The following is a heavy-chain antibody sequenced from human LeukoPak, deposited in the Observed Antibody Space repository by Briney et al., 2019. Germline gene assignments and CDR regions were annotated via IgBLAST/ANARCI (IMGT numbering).Heavy chain of an antibody. CDR3: AGGRSTFDI. CDR2: IYYSGST. J-gene: IGHJ3*02. Sequence: YWXXIRQPPGXGLEWIGYIYYSGSTNYNPSLKSRVTISVDTSKNQFSLKLSSVTAADTAVYYCAGGRSTFDIWGQGTMVTVSS. D-gene: IGHD3-16*01. CDR1: Y. V-gene: IGHV4-59*08.